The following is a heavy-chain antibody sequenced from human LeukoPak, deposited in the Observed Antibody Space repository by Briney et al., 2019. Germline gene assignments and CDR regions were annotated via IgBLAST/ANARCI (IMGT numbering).Heavy chain of an antibody. Sequence: ASVKVSCKASGGTFSSYAISWVRQAPGQGLEWMGGIIPIFGTANYAQKFQGRVTLTRDMSTSTVYMELSSLRSEDTAVYYCAREGIPAPDWQTFDYWGQGTLVTVSS. V-gene: IGHV1-69*05. D-gene: IGHD2-2*01. CDR2: IIPIFGTA. CDR1: GGTFSSYA. CDR3: AREGIPAPDWQTFDY. J-gene: IGHJ4*02.